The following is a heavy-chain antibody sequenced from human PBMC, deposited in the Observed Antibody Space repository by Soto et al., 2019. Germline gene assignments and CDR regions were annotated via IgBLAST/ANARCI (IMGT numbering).Heavy chain of an antibody. D-gene: IGHD1-20*01. J-gene: IGHJ4*02. CDR3: ARDKKDRNSWYYFDS. Sequence: SVKVSCKASGFTFTSSAVQWVRQARGQRLEWIGWIVVGSGNTNYAQKFQERVTITRDMSTSTAYMELSSLRSEDTAVYYCARDKKDRNSWYYFDSCGQGTLVSVS. CDR1: GFTFTSSA. V-gene: IGHV1-58*01. CDR2: IVVGSGNT.